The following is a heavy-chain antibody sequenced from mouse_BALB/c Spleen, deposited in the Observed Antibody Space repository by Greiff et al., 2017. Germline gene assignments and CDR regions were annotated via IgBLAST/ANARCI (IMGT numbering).Heavy chain of an antibody. J-gene: IGHJ4*01. Sequence: EVQLQQSGAELVRSGASVKLSCTASGFNIKDYYMHWVKQRPEQGLEWIGRIDPANGNTKYDPKFQGKATITADTSSNTAYLQLSSLTSEDTAVYYCARDGYDNAMDYWGQGTSVTVSS. D-gene: IGHD2-2*01. CDR2: IDPANGNT. CDR1: GFNIKDYY. CDR3: ARDGYDNAMDY. V-gene: IGHV14-3*02.